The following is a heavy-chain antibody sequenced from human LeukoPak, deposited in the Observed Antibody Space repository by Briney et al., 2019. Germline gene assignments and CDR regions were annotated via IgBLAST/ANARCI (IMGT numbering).Heavy chain of an antibody. CDR1: GYSFTTYW. V-gene: IGHV5-51*01. D-gene: IGHD6-13*01. CDR3: AASIGTAAGTLDY. J-gene: IGHJ4*02. CDR2: TYPGDSDT. Sequence: GESLKISCMASGYSFTTYWIGWVRQMPGKGLEWMGITYPGDSDTRYSPSFQGQVTISADKSISTAYLQWSSLKASDTAKYYCAASIGTAAGTLDYWGQGTLVTVSS.